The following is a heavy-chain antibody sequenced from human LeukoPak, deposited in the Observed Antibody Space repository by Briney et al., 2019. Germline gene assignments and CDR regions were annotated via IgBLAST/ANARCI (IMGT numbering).Heavy chain of an antibody. CDR2: INHSGST. D-gene: IGHD3-22*01. CDR3: ARLTPADYYDSSGYPDY. V-gene: IGHV4-34*01. J-gene: IGHJ4*02. CDR1: GGSFSGYY. Sequence: SETLSLTCAVYGGSFSGYYWSWIRQPPGKGLEWIGEINHSGSTNYNPSLKSRVTVSVDTSKNQFSLKLSSVTAADTAVYYCARLTPADYYDSSGYPDYWGQGTLVTVSS.